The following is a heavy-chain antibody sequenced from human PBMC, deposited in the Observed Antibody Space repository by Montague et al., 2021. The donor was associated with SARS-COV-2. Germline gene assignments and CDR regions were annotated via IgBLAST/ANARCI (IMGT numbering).Heavy chain of an antibody. V-gene: IGHV4-4*07. J-gene: IGHJ2*01. D-gene: IGHD3-3*01. CDR3: AGGLDYYDFWSGYDPAYGYFDL. Sequence: SETLSLTCTVSGGSISRYYWSWIRQPAGKGLEWIGRIYTSGSTNYNPSLKSRVTMSVDTSKNQFSLKLRSVTAADTAVYYCAGGLDYYDFWSGYDPAYGYFDLWGRGTLVTVSS. CDR1: GGSISRYY. CDR2: IYTSGST.